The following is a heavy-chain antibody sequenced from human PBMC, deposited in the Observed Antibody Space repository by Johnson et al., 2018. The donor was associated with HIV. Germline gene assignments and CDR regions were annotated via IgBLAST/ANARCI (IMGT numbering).Heavy chain of an antibody. V-gene: IGHV3-20*04. CDR3: ARVSTMIVVARNDAFDI. CDR1: RFTFDDYG. J-gene: IGHJ3*02. Sequence: VHLVESGGGLVRPGGSLRLSCYASRFTFDDYGMSWVRQGPGKGLEWVSGINWNGGSRDYADSVKGRVTISRDNGKNSLYLQMNSLRAEDTALYYCARVSTMIVVARNDAFDIWGQGTMVTVSS. D-gene: IGHD3-22*01. CDR2: INWNGGSR.